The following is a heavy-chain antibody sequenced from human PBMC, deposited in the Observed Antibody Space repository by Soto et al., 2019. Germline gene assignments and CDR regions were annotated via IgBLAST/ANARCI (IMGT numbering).Heavy chain of an antibody. J-gene: IGHJ4*02. D-gene: IGHD6-13*01. CDR2: IYYSGST. CDR3: ARTSRVAAAGPFDY. CDR1: GGSISSGGYY. Sequence: SETLSLTCTVSGGSISSGGYYWSWIRQHPGKGLEWIGYIYYSGSTYYNPSLKSRVTISVDTSKNQFSLKLSSVTAADTAVYYCARTSRVAAAGPFDYWGQGTRVTVSS. V-gene: IGHV4-31*03.